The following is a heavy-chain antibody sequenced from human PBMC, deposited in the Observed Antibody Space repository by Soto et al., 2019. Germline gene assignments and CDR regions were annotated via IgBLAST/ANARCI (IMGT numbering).Heavy chain of an antibody. J-gene: IGHJ4*02. V-gene: IGHV4-59*01. CDR1: GGSISSYY. CDR2: IYYSGST. D-gene: IGHD3-16*02. CDR3: ARELHYDYVWGSYRTRYFDY. Sequence: SETLSLTCTVSGGSISSYYWSWIRQPPGKGLEWIGYIYYSGSTNYNPSLKSRVTISVDTSKNQFSLKLSSVTAADTAVYYCARELHYDYVWGSYRTRYFDYWGQGTLVTVSS.